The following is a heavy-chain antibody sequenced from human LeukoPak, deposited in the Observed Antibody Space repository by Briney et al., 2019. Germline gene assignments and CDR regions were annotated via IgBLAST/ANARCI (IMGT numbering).Heavy chain of an antibody. V-gene: IGHV3-30*04. D-gene: IGHD4-17*01. Sequence: GRSPRLSCAASGFTFSSYAMHWVRQAPGKGLEWVAVISYDGSNKYYADSVKGRFTISRDNSKNTLYLQMNSLRAEDTAVYYCARDPYGRGLKIDYWGQGTLVTVSS. CDR1: GFTFSSYA. CDR2: ISYDGSNK. CDR3: ARDPYGRGLKIDY. J-gene: IGHJ4*02.